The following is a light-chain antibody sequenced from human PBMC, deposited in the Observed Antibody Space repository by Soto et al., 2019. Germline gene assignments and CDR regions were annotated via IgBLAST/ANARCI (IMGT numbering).Light chain of an antibody. CDR3: CSYAGSYNVV. J-gene: IGLJ2*01. V-gene: IGLV2-11*01. CDR2: DVS. Sequence: QSALTQPRSVSGSPGQSVTISCTGTSSDVGGYNYVSWYQQHPGKAPKLMIFDVSKRPSGVPDRFSGSESGNTASLTISGLQAEDEADYYCCSYAGSYNVVFGGGTKVTVL. CDR1: SSDVGGYNY.